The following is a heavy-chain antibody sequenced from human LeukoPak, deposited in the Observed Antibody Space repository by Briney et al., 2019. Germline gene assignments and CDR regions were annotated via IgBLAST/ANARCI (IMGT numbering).Heavy chain of an antibody. J-gene: IGHJ4*02. Sequence: KASQTLSLTCTVSGGSISSSIYYWSWIRQPAGKGLEWIGRMSTSGSTNYNPSLKSRVTISVDTSKNQFSLKLSSVTAADTAVYYCARHHFQLSALDYWGQGTLVTVSS. CDR2: MSTSGST. CDR3: ARHHFQLSALDY. V-gene: IGHV4-61*02. CDR1: GGSISSSIYY. D-gene: IGHD2-2*01.